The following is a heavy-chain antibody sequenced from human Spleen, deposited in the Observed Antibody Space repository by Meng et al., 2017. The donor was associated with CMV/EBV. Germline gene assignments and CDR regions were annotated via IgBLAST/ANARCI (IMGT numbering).Heavy chain of an antibody. CDR1: GFTFSSYE. J-gene: IGHJ6*02. CDR2: ISYDGASQ. D-gene: IGHD2-15*01. Sequence: GESLKISCAASGFTFSSYEMNWVRQAPGKGLEWVAVISYDGASQFYTDSVKGRFTISRSTSKNTLYLQMHSLRAEDTAVYYCARRPKYCSDSSCYYYYAMDVWGQGTTVTVSS. V-gene: IGHV3-30-3*01. CDR3: ARRPKYCSDSSCYYYYAMDV.